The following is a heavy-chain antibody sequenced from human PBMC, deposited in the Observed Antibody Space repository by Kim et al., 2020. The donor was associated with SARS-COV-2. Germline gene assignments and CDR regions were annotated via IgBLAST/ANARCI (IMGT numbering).Heavy chain of an antibody. J-gene: IGHJ4*02. D-gene: IGHD1-26*01. Sequence: PNSGNTGYAQKFQGRVTMTRNTSISTDYMELSSLTSEDTAVYYCARKWEYWGQGALVTVSS. CDR3: ARKWEY. V-gene: IGHV1-8*01. CDR2: PNSGNT.